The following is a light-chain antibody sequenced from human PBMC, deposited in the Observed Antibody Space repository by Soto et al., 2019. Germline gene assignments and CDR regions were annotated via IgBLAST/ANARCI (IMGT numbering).Light chain of an antibody. CDR1: QSITSF. CDR3: CQSYGSSPIT. Sequence: DIQMTQSPSSLSASVGDRVTIPCRASQSITSFLNWYQQKPGKAPHLLIYAASNLQSGVPSRLSGSGSGTDLARTINVQRKGVFAAEYCCQSYGSSPITFGRGTRVEIK. V-gene: IGKV1-39*01. CDR2: AAS. J-gene: IGKJ5*01.